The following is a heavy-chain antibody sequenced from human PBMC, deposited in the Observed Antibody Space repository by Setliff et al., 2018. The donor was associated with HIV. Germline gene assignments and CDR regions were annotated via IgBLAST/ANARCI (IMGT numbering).Heavy chain of an antibody. CDR2: LNDSGST. D-gene: IGHD3-10*01. CDR3: ARGVPPPLSMFRGVLRFGYMDV. J-gene: IGHJ6*03. CDR1: GGSFSGYF. V-gene: IGHV4-34*01. Sequence: SETLSLTCAVYGGSFSGYFWSWIRQSPRKRLEWIGELNDSGSTNYNPSLKNRVTISVDTSKNQFSLNLSSVTAADTAVYYCARGVPPPLSMFRGVLRFGYMDVWGKGTTVTVSS.